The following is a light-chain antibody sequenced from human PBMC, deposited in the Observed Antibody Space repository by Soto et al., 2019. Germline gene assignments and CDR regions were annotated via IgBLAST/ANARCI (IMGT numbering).Light chain of an antibody. Sequence: QSVPTQPPSVSGTPGQRVTISCSGSRSNIGGNAVTWYQQVPGTAPKLLIYANDQRPSGISDRFSGSKSSTSASLAISGLQSEDEADYYCAVWDDNLRGLFGGGTKLTVL. CDR2: AND. CDR1: RSNIGGNA. CDR3: AVWDDNLRGL. V-gene: IGLV1-44*01. J-gene: IGLJ2*01.